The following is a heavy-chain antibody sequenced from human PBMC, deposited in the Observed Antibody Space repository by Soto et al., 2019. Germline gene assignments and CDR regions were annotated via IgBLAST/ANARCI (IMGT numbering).Heavy chain of an antibody. CDR1: GFTFSSYW. J-gene: IGHJ4*02. V-gene: IGHV3-74*01. CDR2: INEYGSVI. D-gene: IGHD3-16*01. Sequence: GGSLRLSCAASGFTFSSYWMHWVRQVPGKGLVWVSRINEYGSVINYADSVKGRFTIFRDNSKNTLYLEMNSLRAEDAAVYYCTRDIGGRVEYWGQGTLVTVSS. CDR3: TRDIGGRVEY.